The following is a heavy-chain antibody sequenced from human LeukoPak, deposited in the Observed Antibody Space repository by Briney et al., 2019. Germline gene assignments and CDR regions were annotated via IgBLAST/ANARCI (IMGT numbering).Heavy chain of an antibody. J-gene: IGHJ4*02. CDR3: ARQRGGAAAGAWAPFDY. Sequence: SETLSLTCTVSGXSISSYYGSWIRQPPGKGLEWIGYIFYSGSTNYNPSLQSRVTISVDTSKNQFSLKLSSVTAADTAVYYCARQRGGAAAGAWAPFDYWGQGTLVTVSS. D-gene: IGHD6-13*01. V-gene: IGHV4-59*08. CDR2: IFYSGST. CDR1: GXSISSYY.